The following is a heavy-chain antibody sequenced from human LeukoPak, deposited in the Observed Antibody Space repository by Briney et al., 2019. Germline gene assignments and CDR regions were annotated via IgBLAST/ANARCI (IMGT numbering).Heavy chain of an antibody. CDR1: GFTFSSHG. CDR3: ARRAGDYSHPYDY. CDR2: IYTTGNT. Sequence: GGTLRLSCAASGFTFSSHGMSWVRQAPGKGLEWVSFIYTTGNTHNSDSVKGRFTISRDSSKNTLYLQMNSLRAEDTAVYYCARRAGDYSHPYDYWGQGTLVTVSS. V-gene: IGHV3-53*01. J-gene: IGHJ4*02. D-gene: IGHD3-22*01.